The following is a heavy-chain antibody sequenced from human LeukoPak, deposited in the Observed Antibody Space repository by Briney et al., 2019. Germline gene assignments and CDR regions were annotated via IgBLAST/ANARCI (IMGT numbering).Heavy chain of an antibody. V-gene: IGHV3-48*03. J-gene: IGHJ4*02. Sequence: PGGSLRLSCAASGFTFSSYQMNWVRQAPGKGLERVSYISSSGSSNYYADSVKGRFTISRDNAKNSLFLQMNSLRAEDTAVYYCASSKIPAVVRDYWGQGTLVTVSS. CDR3: ASSKIPAVVRDY. D-gene: IGHD2-2*01. CDR1: GFTFSSYQ. CDR2: ISSSGSSN.